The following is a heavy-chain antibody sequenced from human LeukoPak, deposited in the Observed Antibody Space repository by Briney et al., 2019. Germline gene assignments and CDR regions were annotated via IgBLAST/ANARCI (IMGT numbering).Heavy chain of an antibody. V-gene: IGHV3-74*01. CDR1: GFTFSSYW. CDR3: ARTGPRTAADY. J-gene: IGHJ4*02. D-gene: IGHD6-13*01. CDR2: INSDGSST. Sequence: GGSLRLSCAASGFTFSSYWMHWVRQAPGKGLVWVSRINSDGSSTSYADSVKGRFTISRDNAKNTLYLQMNSLRAEDTAVYYCARTGPRTAADYWGQGTLVTVSS.